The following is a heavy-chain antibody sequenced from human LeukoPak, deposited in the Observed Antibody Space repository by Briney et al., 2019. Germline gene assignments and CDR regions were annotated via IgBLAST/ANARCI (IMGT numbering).Heavy chain of an antibody. CDR3: ARDMSGSRQFDY. CDR1: GGSINSYY. D-gene: IGHD1-26*01. J-gene: IGHJ4*02. V-gene: IGHV4-59*01. CDR2: IHYTGST. Sequence: SETLSLTCSVSGGSINSYYWSWIRQPTGKGLECIGYIHYTGSTNYNPSLKSRVTVSVDTSKNQFSLKLTSVTAADTAIYYCARDMSGSRQFDYWGQGTLVTVSS.